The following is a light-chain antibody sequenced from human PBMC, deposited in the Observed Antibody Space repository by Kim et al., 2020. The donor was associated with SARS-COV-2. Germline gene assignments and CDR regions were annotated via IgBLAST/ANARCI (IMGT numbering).Light chain of an antibody. J-gene: IGLJ3*02. CDR2: RNN. V-gene: IGLV10-54*01. CDR1: NGKVGRQG. CDR3: SAWDISLNAVV. Sequence: ARPPCTXNNGKVGRQGAAGLQQHQGHPPKILSDRNNNRRSGISERXSASRSGNTASLIITGLQSEXXADYYCSAWDISLNAVVFGGGTQLTVL.